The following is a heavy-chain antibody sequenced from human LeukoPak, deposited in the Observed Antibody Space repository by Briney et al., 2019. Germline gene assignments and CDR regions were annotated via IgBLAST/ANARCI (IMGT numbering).Heavy chain of an antibody. Sequence: PGGSLRLSCADSGFTFSSYIMKWVRQAPGKGLEWVSSISSSSSYIYYTDSVKGRFTISRDNAKNSLYLQMNSLRAEDTAVYYCARAAGYGYDNWGQGTLVSVSS. V-gene: IGHV3-21*01. CDR3: ARAAGYGYDN. J-gene: IGHJ4*02. D-gene: IGHD5-12*01. CDR2: ISSSSSYI. CDR1: GFTFSSYI.